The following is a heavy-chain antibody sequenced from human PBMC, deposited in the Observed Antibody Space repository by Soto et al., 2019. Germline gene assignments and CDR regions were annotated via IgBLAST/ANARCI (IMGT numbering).Heavy chain of an antibody. V-gene: IGHV3-21*01. J-gene: IGHJ4*02. CDR3: ARVRHPAHMVRGVIDY. CDR2: ISSSSSYI. D-gene: IGHD3-10*01. CDR1: GFTFSSYS. Sequence: GGSLRLSCAASGFTFSSYSMNWVRQAPGKGLEWVSSISSSSSYIYYADSVKGRFTISRDNAKNSLYLQMNSLRAEDTAVYYCARVRHPAHMVRGVIDYWGQGTLVTVSS.